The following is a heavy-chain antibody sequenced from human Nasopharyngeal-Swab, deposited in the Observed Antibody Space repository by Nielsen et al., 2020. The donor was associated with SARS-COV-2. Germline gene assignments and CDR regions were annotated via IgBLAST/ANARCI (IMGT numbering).Heavy chain of an antibody. D-gene: IGHD2-2*01. J-gene: IGHJ6*02. CDR3: AREGYCSSSSCSRFYYYYNGMDA. CDR1: GYTFTSYG. CDR2: ISAYNGNT. Sequence: ASVKVSCKASGYTFTSYGITWVRQAPGQGLEWMGWISAYNGNTNYGQKLQGRVTMTTDTSTSTAYMELRSLRSDDTAVYYCAREGYCSSSSCSRFYYYYNGMDAWGLGTTVTVSS. V-gene: IGHV1-18*01.